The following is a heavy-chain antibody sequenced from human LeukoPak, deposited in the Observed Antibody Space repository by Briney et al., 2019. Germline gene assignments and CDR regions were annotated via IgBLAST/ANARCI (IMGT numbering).Heavy chain of an antibody. D-gene: IGHD1-26*01. CDR3: ARRLVGAHTFDY. V-gene: IGHV4-39*01. J-gene: IGHJ4*02. CDR2: IYSSGST. CDR1: GGSISSSSYC. Sequence: PSETLSLTCTVSGGSISSSSYCWGWVRQPPGKGLEWIGSIYSSGSTYYNPSLKSRVTISVDTSKSQFSLKLSSVTAADTAVYYCARRLVGAHTFDYWGQGTLVTVSS.